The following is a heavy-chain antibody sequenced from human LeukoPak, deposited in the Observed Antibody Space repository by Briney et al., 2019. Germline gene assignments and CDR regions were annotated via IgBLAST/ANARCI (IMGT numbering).Heavy chain of an antibody. CDR2: IYYSGST. J-gene: IGHJ3*02. CDR3: ARYIVSYPHDAFDI. D-gene: IGHD1-26*01. Sequence: SETLSLTCTVSGGSIRSSSYYWSWIRQPPGKGLEWIGYIYYSGSTSYNPSCKSRVNISVDTSKKKFSLKLSSVTAADTAFYYCARYIVSYPHDAFDIWGQGTMVTVSS. CDR1: GGSIRSSSYY. V-gene: IGHV4-61*01.